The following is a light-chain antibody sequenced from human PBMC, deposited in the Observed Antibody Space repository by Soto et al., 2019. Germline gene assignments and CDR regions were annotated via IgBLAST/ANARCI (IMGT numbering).Light chain of an antibody. CDR1: QSITSNI. V-gene: IGKV3-20*01. CDR3: QQYGRSPLMYT. CDR2: GAS. Sequence: EIVLTQSPGTLSLSPGERATLSCRASQSITSNILAWYQQKPGQAPRLLIYGASTRAAGVPDRFSGSGSGPDFTLTITRLEPEDFAVYYCQQYGRSPLMYTFGQGTKLGVK. J-gene: IGKJ2*01.